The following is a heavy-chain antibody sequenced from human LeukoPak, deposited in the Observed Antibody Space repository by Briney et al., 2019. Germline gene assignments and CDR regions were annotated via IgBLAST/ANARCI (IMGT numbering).Heavy chain of an antibody. J-gene: IGHJ6*04. V-gene: IGHV3-7*01. CDR2: INEDGSGK. CDR1: GFTFSNYW. CDR3: ARDDGDV. Sequence: PGTSLRLSCAASGFTFSNYWMKWVRQAPGKGLEWVASINEDGSGKFSVGSVKDRITISRDNTRNSLDLQINSLTVEDTAIYYCARDDGDVWGTGTTVTVSS.